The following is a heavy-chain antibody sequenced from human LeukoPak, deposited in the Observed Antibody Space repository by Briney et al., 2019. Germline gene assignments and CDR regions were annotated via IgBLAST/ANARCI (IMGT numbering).Heavy chain of an antibody. V-gene: IGHV4-34*01. J-gene: IGHJ4*02. D-gene: IGHD5-24*01. CDR2: INTRGST. CDR1: GGSFSGYY. Sequence: PGGSLRLSCGVYGGSFSGYYWSWIRQPPGKWLEWIGEINTRGSTNYNPSLKSRDTLSVDTSKNQFSLTLNSVTAADTAVYYCARRRLGYYFDYWGQGTLVTVSS. CDR3: ARRRLGYYFDY.